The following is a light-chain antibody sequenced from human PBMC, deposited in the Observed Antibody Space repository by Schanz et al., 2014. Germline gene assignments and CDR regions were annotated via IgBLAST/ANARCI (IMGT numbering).Light chain of an antibody. V-gene: IGLV2-14*03. CDR1: TDVDYGNF. J-gene: IGLJ2*01. CDR2: DVH. CDR3: SSYATTNTLV. Sequence: QSALTQPASVSGSPGQSITVSCTGTTDVDYGNFVSWYQQHPGKAPKLIIYDVHHRPSGVSNRFSGSKTGDTASLTISGLQAEDEADYYCSSYATTNTLVFGGGTKLTVL.